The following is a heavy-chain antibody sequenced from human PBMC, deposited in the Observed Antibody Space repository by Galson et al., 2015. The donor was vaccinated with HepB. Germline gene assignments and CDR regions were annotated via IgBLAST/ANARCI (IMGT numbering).Heavy chain of an antibody. J-gene: IGHJ4*02. CDR2: LSYDGRNT. Sequence: SLRLSCAASGFSFSSYDMHWVRQAPGKGLEWVAILSYDGRNTYSADSVKGRFTVSRDNSKNTLYLQLNSLRPKDTAVYYCAKDSRYISGWYTGRGGLDFWGQGTLVTVSS. CDR3: AKDSRYISGWYTGRGGLDF. V-gene: IGHV3-30*18. D-gene: IGHD6-19*01. CDR1: GFSFSSYD.